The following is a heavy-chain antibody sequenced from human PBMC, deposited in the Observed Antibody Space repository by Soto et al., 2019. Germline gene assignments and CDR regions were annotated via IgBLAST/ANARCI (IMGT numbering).Heavy chain of an antibody. D-gene: IGHD2-15*01. J-gene: IGHJ4*02. CDR2: IYSKAGKM. V-gene: IGHV1-18*01. Sequence: QVHLLQSGAEVQKPGASVKVSCKTSGYTFNDFGITWVRQAPGLGLEWLGWIYSKAGKMNFAPKFQNRVIMTTDTSTSTAFMELTRLRFHDSAIYFCARDIAFDIDYWGQGTLVTVS. CDR3: ARDIAFDIDY. CDR1: GYTFNDFG.